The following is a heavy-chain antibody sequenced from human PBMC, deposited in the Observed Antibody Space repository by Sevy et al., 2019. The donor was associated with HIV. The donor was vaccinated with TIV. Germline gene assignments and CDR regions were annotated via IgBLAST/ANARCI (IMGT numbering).Heavy chain of an antibody. CDR1: GYTFTSYD. CDR2: MNPNSGNT. Sequence: ASVKVSCKASGYTFTSYDINWVRQATGQGLEWMGWMNPNSGNTGYAQKFQGRVTITRNTSISTAYMERSSLRSEDTAVYYCARGLYGSGSYYRKRGESYYYMDVWGKGTTVTVSS. CDR3: ARGLYGSGSYYRKRGESYYYMDV. J-gene: IGHJ6*03. D-gene: IGHD3-10*01. V-gene: IGHV1-8*03.